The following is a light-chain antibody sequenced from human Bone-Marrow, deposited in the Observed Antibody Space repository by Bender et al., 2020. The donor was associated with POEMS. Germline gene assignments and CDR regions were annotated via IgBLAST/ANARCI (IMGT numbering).Light chain of an antibody. CDR3: QVWDMTSNVYV. Sequence: SYVLTQPPSVSVAPGETATITCGGTLFGPESVHWYQQHPGQAPVLVLYDDNDRPSGIPARFSGSNSGRTATLTISRVEAGDEADYFCQVWDMTSNVYVFGTGTKVTVL. CDR2: DDN. J-gene: IGLJ1*01. CDR1: LFGPES. V-gene: IGLV3-21*02.